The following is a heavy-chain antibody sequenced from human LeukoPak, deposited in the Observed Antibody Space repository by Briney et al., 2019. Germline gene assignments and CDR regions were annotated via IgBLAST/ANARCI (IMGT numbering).Heavy chain of an antibody. D-gene: IGHD3-10*01. CDR1: GFTFSSYS. V-gene: IGHV3-21*01. Sequence: PGGSLRLSCAASGFTFSSYSMNWVRQAPGKGLEWVSSISSSSSYIYYADSVKGRFTISRDNAKNSLYLQMNSLRAEDTAVYYCARGGDYYGSGSRHDYWGQGTLVTVSS. CDR3: ARGGDYYGSGSRHDY. CDR2: ISSSSSYI. J-gene: IGHJ4*02.